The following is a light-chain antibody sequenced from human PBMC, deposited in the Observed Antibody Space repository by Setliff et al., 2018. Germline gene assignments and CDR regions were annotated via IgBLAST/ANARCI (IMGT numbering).Light chain of an antibody. V-gene: IGLV2-11*01. CDR2: DVS. Sequence: QSALTQPRSVSGSPGQSVTISCTGTSSDVGGYNYVSWYQQHPGKAPKVMIYDVSKRPSGVPDRFSGSKSGNTASLTISGLQAEDEADYYCCSYAGSYTDVFGTGTKGTV. J-gene: IGLJ1*01. CDR3: CSYAGSYTDV. CDR1: SSDVGGYNY.